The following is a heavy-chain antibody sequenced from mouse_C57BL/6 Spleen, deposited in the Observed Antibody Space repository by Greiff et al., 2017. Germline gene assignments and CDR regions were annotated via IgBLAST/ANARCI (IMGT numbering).Heavy chain of an antibody. J-gene: IGHJ4*01. Sequence: EVHLVESGGGLVKPGGSLKLSCAASGFTFSDYGMHWVRQAPEKGLEWVAYISSGSSTIYYADTVKGRFTISRDNAKNTLCLQMTSLRSEDTAMYYCARWENMITTAYYYAMDYWGQGTSVTVSS. CDR1: GFTFSDYG. D-gene: IGHD2-4*01. V-gene: IGHV5-17*01. CDR3: ARWENMITTAYYYAMDY. CDR2: ISSGSSTI.